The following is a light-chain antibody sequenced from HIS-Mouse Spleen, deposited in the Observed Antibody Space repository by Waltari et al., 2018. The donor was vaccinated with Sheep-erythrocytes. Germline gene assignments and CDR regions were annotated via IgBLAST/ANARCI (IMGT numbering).Light chain of an antibody. Sequence: DIQLTQSPSFLSASVGDRVTITCRASQGISSYLAWYQQKPGKAPNLLIYAASTLQSGVPSRFSGSGSGTEFTLTISSLQPEDFAVYYCQQRSNWYTFGQGTKLEIK. V-gene: IGKV1-9*01. CDR2: AAS. CDR3: QQRSNWYT. CDR1: QGISSY. J-gene: IGKJ2*01.